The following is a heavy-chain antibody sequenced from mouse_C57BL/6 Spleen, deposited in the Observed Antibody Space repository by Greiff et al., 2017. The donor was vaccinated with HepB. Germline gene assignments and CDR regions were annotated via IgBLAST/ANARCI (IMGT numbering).Heavy chain of an antibody. D-gene: IGHD2-5*01. CDR2: INPGSGGT. Sequence: QVQLQQSGAELVRPGTSVKVSCKASGYAFTNYLIEWVKQRPGQGLEWIGVINPGSGGTNYNEKFKGKATLTADKSSSTAYMQLSSLTSEDSAVYFCARGDSNPAWFAYWGQGTLVTVSA. CDR3: ARGDSNPAWFAY. J-gene: IGHJ3*01. CDR1: GYAFTNYL. V-gene: IGHV1-54*01.